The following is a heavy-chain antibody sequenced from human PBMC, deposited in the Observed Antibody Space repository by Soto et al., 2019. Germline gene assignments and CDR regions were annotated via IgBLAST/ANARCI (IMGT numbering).Heavy chain of an antibody. D-gene: IGHD2-15*01. V-gene: IGHV3-33*01. J-gene: IGHJ6*02. CDR3: ARDPSGYCSGGSCYAYYYGMDV. CDR1: GFTFSSYG. CDR2: IWYDGSNK. Sequence: GGSLRLSCAASGFTFSSYGMHWVRQAPGKGLEWVAVIWYDGSNKYYADSVKGRFTISRDNSKNTLYLQMNSLRAEDTAVYYYARDPSGYCSGGSCYAYYYGMDVWGQGTTVTVSS.